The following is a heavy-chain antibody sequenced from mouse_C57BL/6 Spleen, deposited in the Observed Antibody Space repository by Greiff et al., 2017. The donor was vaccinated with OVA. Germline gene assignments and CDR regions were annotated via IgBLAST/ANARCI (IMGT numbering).Heavy chain of an antibody. J-gene: IGHJ3*01. D-gene: IGHD4-1*01. CDR2: ISNGGGST. CDR3: ARHEGGNWVFAY. CDR1: GFTFSDYY. V-gene: IGHV5-12*01. Sequence: EVKVVESGGGLVQPGGSLKLSCAASGFTFSDYYMYWVRQTPEKRLEWVAYISNGGGSTYYPDTVKGRFTISRDNAKNTLYLQMSRLKSEDTAMYYCARHEGGNWVFAYWGQGTLVTVSA.